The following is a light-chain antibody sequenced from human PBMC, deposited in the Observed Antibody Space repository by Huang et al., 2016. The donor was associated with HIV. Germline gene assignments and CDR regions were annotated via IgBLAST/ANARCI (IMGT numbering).Light chain of an antibody. J-gene: IGKJ1*01. V-gene: IGKV3-15*01. CDR1: QSVTSN. CDR2: SAS. CDR3: QHYNNWPWWT. Sequence: EVVMTQSPAILSVSPGERATLSCRASQSVTSNLARYQQKPGQAPRLLIYSASTRATGIPARFSGSGSGTEFTLTISSLQSEDFAVYYCQHYNNWPWWTFGQGTKVEIK.